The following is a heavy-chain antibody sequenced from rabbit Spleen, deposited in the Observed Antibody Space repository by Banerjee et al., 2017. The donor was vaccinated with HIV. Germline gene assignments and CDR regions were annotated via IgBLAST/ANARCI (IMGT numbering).Heavy chain of an antibody. CDR3: ARDTGTSFSTYGMDL. V-gene: IGHV1S40*01. J-gene: IGHJ6*01. CDR2: VYAGSSGST. D-gene: IGHD8-1*01. Sequence: QSLEESGGGLVKPGASLTLTCKASGFSFNSGYDMCWVRQAPGKGLEWIACVYAGSSGSTCSATWAKGRFTISKTSSTTVTLQMTSLTAADTATYFCARDTGTSFSTYGMDLWGPGTLVTVS. CDR1: GFSFNSGYD.